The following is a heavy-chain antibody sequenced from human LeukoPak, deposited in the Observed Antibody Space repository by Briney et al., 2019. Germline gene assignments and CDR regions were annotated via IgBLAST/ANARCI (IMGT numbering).Heavy chain of an antibody. V-gene: IGHV3-33*06. CDR3: AKDTTTTRRGFDY. D-gene: IGHD3-10*01. CDR1: GFTFSSYG. Sequence: GGSLRLSCAASGFTFSSYGMHWVRQAPGKGLEWVAVIWYDGTDEYYADSVKGRFTVSRDNSKKTLYLQMNSLRAEDTAVYYCAKDTTTTRRGFDYWGQGTLATVSS. J-gene: IGHJ4*02. CDR2: IWYDGTDE.